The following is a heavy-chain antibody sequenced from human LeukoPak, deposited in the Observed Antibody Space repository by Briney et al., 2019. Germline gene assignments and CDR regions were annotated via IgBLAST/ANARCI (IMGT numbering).Heavy chain of an antibody. D-gene: IGHD3-22*01. CDR1: GFTFTSYA. CDR3: ARDGYYDSSGYYYVGLLFDY. J-gene: IGHJ4*02. Sequence: GSLRLSCTASGFTFTSYAMNWVRQAPGKGLDWVSAISGSGISTYYTDSVKGRFTISRDNSKNTLYLQMNSLRAEDTAVYYCARDGYYDSSGYYYVGLLFDYWGQGTLVTVSS. CDR2: ISGSGIST. V-gene: IGHV3-23*01.